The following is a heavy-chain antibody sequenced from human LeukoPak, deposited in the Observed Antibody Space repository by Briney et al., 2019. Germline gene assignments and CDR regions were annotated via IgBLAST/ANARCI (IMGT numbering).Heavy chain of an antibody. CDR1: GFSFEDCA. CDR3: ARYTGTTGTTYHYYGVDV. CDR2: VRWNSDSI. J-gene: IGHJ6*02. Sequence: GGSLRLSCAGSGFSFEDCAMHWVRQGPGKGLAWVSGVRWNSDSIVYADSVKGRHTISRDNAKNSLYLQMNSLRAEDTAVYYCARYTGTTGTTYHYYGVDVWGQGTTVTVSS. V-gene: IGHV3-9*01. D-gene: IGHD1-1*01.